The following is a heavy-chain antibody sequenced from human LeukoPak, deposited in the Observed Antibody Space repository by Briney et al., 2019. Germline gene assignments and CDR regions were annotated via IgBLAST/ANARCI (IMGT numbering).Heavy chain of an antibody. J-gene: IGHJ6*02. Sequence: HPGGSLRLSCAASGLTFSDYWMHWVRQAPGKGLVWVSRINSDGSYTGHADSVKGRFTISRDNAKNTLYLQMNSLRAEDTAVYYCAKLGVGLDVWGQGTTVTVSS. V-gene: IGHV3-74*01. CDR1: GLTFSDYW. CDR2: INSDGSYT. D-gene: IGHD3-16*01. CDR3: AKLGVGLDV.